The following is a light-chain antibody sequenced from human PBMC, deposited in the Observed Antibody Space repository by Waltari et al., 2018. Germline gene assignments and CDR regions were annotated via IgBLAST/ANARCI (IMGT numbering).Light chain of an antibody. J-gene: IGKJ5*01. Sequence: DIVMTQSPLSLPVTPGEPASISCRSSQSLLQSNGYNYLDWYLQKPGQSPQILIYLGSNRASGVPDRFSGSGSGTDFTLKISRVEAEDVGVYYCMEALQSVTFGQGTRLEIK. CDR3: MEALQSVT. CDR1: QSLLQSNGYNY. V-gene: IGKV2-28*01. CDR2: LGS.